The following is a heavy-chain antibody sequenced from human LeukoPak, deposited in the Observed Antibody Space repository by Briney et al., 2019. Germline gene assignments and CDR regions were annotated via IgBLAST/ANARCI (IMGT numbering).Heavy chain of an antibody. Sequence: GGSLRLSCAASGFTFSSYEMNWVRQAPGKGLEWVSYISSSGSTIYYADSVKGRFAISRDNAKNSLYLQMNSLRAEDTAVYYCAREPPRDYYMDVWGKGTTVTVSS. V-gene: IGHV3-48*03. D-gene: IGHD3-10*01. CDR2: ISSSGSTI. CDR1: GFTFSSYE. CDR3: AREPPRDYYMDV. J-gene: IGHJ6*03.